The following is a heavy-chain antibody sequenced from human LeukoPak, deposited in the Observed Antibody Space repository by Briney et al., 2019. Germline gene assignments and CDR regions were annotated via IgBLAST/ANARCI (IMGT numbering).Heavy chain of an antibody. V-gene: IGHV1-18*01. CDR1: GYTFTSYG. D-gene: IGHD3-22*01. CDR3: ARAPPPYYDSPGY. J-gene: IGHJ4*02. CDR2: ISAYNGNT. Sequence: GASVKVSCKASGYTFTSYGISWVRQAPGQGLEWMGWISAYNGNTNYAQKLQGRVTMTTDTSTSTAYMELRRLRLDDTAVYSCARAPPPYYDSPGYWGQGALVTVSS.